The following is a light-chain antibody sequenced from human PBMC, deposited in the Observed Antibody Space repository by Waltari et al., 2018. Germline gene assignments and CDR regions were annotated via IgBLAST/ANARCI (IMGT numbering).Light chain of an antibody. CDR2: YVS. CDR1: QSIGNR. V-gene: IGKV6-21*01. Sequence: EIVLTQSPDFQSVTSKEKVTITCRASQSIGNRLHWYQQKPDQSPNLLIKYVSQSFSGVPSRFSGTGSGTDFTLTINSLEAEDAATYYCHQSSSLPYTFGQGTKLEIK. J-gene: IGKJ2*01. CDR3: HQSSSLPYT.